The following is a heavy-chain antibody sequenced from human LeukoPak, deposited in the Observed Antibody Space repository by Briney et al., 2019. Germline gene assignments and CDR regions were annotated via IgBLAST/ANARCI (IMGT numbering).Heavy chain of an antibody. CDR2: IRSTANGYAT. CDR3: ARDGSGSYYFPTHELYFDY. D-gene: IGHD3-10*01. CDR1: GFTFSGSA. J-gene: IGHJ4*02. Sequence: PGGSLRLSCAASGFTFSGSALHWVRQASGKGLEWVGRIRSTANGYATAYAASVKGRFTISRDNAKNSLYLQMNSLRAEDTAVYYCARDGSGSYYFPTHELYFDYWGQGTLVTVSS. V-gene: IGHV3-73*01.